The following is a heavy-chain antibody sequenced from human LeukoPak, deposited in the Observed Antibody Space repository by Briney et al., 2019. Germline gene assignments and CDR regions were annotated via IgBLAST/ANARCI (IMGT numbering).Heavy chain of an antibody. CDR1: GDSVSSNNN. Sequence: SGTLSLTCVVSGDSVSSNNNWNWVRQPPGKGLEWIGEIYHSGSTNYNPSLKSRVTISVDKSKNQFSLKLSSVTAADTAVYYCARVDSSGYYSAGLDCWGQGTLVTVSS. D-gene: IGHD3-22*01. CDR3: ARVDSSGYYSAGLDC. J-gene: IGHJ4*02. CDR2: IYHSGST. V-gene: IGHV4-4*02.